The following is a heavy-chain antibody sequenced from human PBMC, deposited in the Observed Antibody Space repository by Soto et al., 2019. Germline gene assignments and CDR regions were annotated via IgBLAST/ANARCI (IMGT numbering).Heavy chain of an antibody. V-gene: IGHV4-31*03. CDR3: ARGILRPNHYMDV. CDR1: GDSISRGGYF. CDR2: IYDSGSA. J-gene: IGHJ6*03. Sequence: QVQLQESGPGLVKPSQTLSLTCIVSGDSISRGGYFWTRIRQHPGKGLEWIGYIYDSGSAFYNPSLKSRVTMSVDTSKNQSSLNLRSVTAADTAVFYCARGILRPNHYMDVWGKGTAVAVSS. D-gene: IGHD1-26*01.